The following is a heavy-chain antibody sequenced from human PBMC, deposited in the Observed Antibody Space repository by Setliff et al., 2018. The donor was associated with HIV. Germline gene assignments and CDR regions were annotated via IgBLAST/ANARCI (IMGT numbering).Heavy chain of an antibody. CDR1: GDSIGFSGYF. CDR2: IYYSGST. Sequence: PSETLSLTCTVSGDSIGFSGYFWSWIRQHPGKGLEWIGYIYYSGSTYYNPSLKSRVTISADPSKNQFSLKLTSVTAADTAVYYCGRLSETAMASFDSWGQGTLVTVSS. CDR3: GRLSETAMASFDS. D-gene: IGHD5-18*01. J-gene: IGHJ4*02. V-gene: IGHV4-31*03.